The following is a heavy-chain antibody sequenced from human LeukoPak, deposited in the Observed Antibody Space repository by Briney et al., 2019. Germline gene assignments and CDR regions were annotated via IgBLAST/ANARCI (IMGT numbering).Heavy chain of an antibody. CDR3: ARAAPAHHAMDV. J-gene: IGHJ6*02. Sequence: HPGGSLRLSCAASGFTFSDHYMDWVRQAPGEGVEWVGRIRNKANSYTTQYAASVTGRFTISRDDSKNSLYLQMNNLKTEDTAVYYCARAAPAHHAMDVWGQGTTVTVSS. V-gene: IGHV3-72*01. CDR1: GFTFSDHY. CDR2: IRNKANSYTT. D-gene: IGHD1-14*01.